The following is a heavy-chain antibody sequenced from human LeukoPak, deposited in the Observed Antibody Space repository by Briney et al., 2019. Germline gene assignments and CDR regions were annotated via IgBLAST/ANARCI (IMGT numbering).Heavy chain of an antibody. CDR3: ATSFRAVNWFDP. CDR2: INPSSGSI. D-gene: IGHD3-10*01. V-gene: IGHV1-46*01. Sequence: ASVRISCKASGYTFTTYFLHWVRQAPGQGLEWMGIINPSSGSITYAQKFQGRLTVTRDTSTSTVYMEVSSLRSEDTAVYYCATSFRAVNWFDPWGQGTLVTVSS. CDR1: GYTFTTYF. J-gene: IGHJ5*02.